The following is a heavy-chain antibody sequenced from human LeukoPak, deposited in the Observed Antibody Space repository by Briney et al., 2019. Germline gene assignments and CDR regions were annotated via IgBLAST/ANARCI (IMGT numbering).Heavy chain of an antibody. CDR1: GDSVSSGSYY. CDR3: ARNYYYGMDV. Sequence: SETLSLTCSVSGDSVSSGSYYWSWIRQPPGKGLEWIGYIYYSGTTNYNPSLKSRVTISVDTSKNQFSLKLTSVTAADTAVYYCARNYYYGMDVWGQGTTVTVS. J-gene: IGHJ6*02. CDR2: IYYSGTT. V-gene: IGHV4-61*01.